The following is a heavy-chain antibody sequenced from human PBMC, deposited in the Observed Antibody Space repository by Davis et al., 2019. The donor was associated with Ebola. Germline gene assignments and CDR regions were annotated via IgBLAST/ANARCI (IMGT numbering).Heavy chain of an antibody. CDR1: GGSFSGYY. V-gene: IGHV4-34*01. D-gene: IGHD1-1*01. Sequence: ETLSLTCAVYGGSFSGYYWSWIRQPPGKGLEWIGEINHSGSTNYNPSLKSRVIISGDTSKNQFSLTLSSVTAADTAVYYCARGRTGTTTARYIDYWGRGTLVTV. J-gene: IGHJ4*02. CDR2: INHSGST. CDR3: ARGRTGTTTARYIDY.